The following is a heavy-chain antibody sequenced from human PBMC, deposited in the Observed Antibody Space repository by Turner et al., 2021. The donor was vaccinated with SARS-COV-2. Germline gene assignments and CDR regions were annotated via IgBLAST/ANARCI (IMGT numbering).Heavy chain of an antibody. J-gene: IGHJ4*02. CDR1: GDTFANYY. CDR2: INPNSGGT. V-gene: IGHV1-2*02. CDR3: ASSANSSGWHY. Sequence: QVHLVQSGAEVKKPGSSVRVSCKSSGDTFANYYVHWVRQAPGQGLEWMGWINPNSGGTNYAQKFQGRVTMTRDTSISTVYMELSRLRSDDTAVYYCASSANSSGWHYWGQGTLVTVSS. D-gene: IGHD6-19*01.